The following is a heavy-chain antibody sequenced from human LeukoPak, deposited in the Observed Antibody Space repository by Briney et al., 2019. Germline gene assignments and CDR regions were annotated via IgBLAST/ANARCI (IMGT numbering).Heavy chain of an antibody. V-gene: IGHV1-18*01. J-gene: IGHJ4*02. CDR2: ISAYNGNT. D-gene: IGHD6-19*01. Sequence: ASVTVSCTASGYTFTIYGISWVRQAPGQGLEWMGWISAYNGNTNYAQKLQGRVTMTTDTSTSTAYMELRSLRSDDTAVYYCARDSSGWARYDYWGQGTLVTVSS. CDR1: GYTFTIYG. CDR3: ARDSSGWARYDY.